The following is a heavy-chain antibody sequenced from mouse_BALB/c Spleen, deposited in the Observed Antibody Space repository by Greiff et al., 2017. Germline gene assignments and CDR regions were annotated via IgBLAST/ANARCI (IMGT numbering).Heavy chain of an antibody. CDR2: INPGSGGT. Sequence: QVQLQQSGAELVRPGTSVKVSCKASGYAFTNYLIEWVKQRPGQGLEWIGVINPGSGGTNYNEKFKGKATLTADKSSSTAYMQLSSLTSDDSAVYYCARTRGDGYFDDWGAGTTVTV. CDR1: GYAFTNYL. V-gene: IGHV1-54*01. CDR3: ARTRGDGYFDD. J-gene: IGHJ1*01. D-gene: IGHD3-3*01.